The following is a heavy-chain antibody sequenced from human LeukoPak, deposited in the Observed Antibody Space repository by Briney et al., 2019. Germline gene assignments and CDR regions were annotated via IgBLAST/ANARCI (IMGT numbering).Heavy chain of an antibody. V-gene: IGHV3-23*01. CDR1: GYTFTTYG. D-gene: IGHD1-26*01. Sequence: GGSLRLSCVGSGYTFTTYGMSWVRQAPGKGLEWVSGLDNNGDNTYYADSVKGRFTISRDNSKNTLYLQMNSLRVEDTAVYYCAKIAETSGTYGQGFDYWGQGPWSPSP. J-gene: IGHJ4*02. CDR3: AKIAETSGTYGQGFDY. CDR2: LDNNGDNT.